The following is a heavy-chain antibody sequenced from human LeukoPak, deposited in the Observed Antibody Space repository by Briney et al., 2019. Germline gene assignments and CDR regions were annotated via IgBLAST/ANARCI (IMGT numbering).Heavy chain of an antibody. V-gene: IGHV4-59*01. CDR1: GGSIGSCY. Sequence: ETLSLTCTVSGGSIGSCYWSRVRQPPEKGLEWIGNIVYTGRTNYNPSLKSRVTISIDTSKNQFSLRLNSVTAADTAVYYCARDSWWDGSKTFSDWFGPWGQGTLVTVSS. CDR2: IVYTGRT. J-gene: IGHJ5*02. CDR3: ARDSWWDGSKTFSDWFGP. D-gene: IGHD3-10*01.